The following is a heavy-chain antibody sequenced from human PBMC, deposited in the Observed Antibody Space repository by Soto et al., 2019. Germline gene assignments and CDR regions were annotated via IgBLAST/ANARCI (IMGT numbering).Heavy chain of an antibody. V-gene: IGHV3-7*01. CDR3: ARDDITMVRGVISTYYYYGMDV. CDR1: GFTFSSYW. Sequence: GGSLRLSCAASGFTFSSYWMSWVRQAPGKGLEWVANIKQDGSEKYYVDSVKGRFTISRDNAKNSLYLQMNSLRAEDTAVYYCARDDITMVRGVISTYYYYGMDVWGQGTTVTVSS. J-gene: IGHJ6*02. CDR2: IKQDGSEK. D-gene: IGHD3-10*01.